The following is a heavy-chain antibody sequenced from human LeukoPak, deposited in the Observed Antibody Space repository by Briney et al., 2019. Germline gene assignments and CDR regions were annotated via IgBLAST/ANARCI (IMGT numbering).Heavy chain of an antibody. CDR1: EFTVIEFS. D-gene: IGHD2-15*01. V-gene: IGHV1-24*01. CDR2: FVPENGAT. CDR3: ARDLGRYCSGGRCHYYSYYMDV. J-gene: IGHJ6*03. Sequence: ASVKVSCKVSEFTVIEFSIHWVRQAPGKGLEWMGGFVPENGATIYAQKFQGRVIMTEDTSTDTAYMELSSLTSDDTAVYYCARDLGRYCSGGRCHYYSYYMDVWGKGTTVTVSS.